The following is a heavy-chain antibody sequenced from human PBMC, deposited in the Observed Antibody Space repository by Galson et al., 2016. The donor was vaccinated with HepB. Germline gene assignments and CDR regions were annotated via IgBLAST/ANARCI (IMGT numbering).Heavy chain of an antibody. CDR1: GGSISNRSYF. V-gene: IGHV4-39*01. D-gene: IGHD1-26*01. J-gene: IGHJ3*02. CDR3: ANLQVGAITKGFEI. Sequence: ETLSLTCNVSGGSISNRSYFWAWIRQPPGKGLEWIATIYYSGKTYYSPSLQSRVTISVDTSKNQFSLILTSVTAADTAVYYCANLQVGAITKGFEIWGQGTMVTVSS. CDR2: IYYSGKT.